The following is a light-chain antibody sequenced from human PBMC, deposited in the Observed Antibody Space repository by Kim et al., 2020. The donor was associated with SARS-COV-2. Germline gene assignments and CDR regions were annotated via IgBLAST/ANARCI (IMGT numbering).Light chain of an antibody. J-gene: IGLJ2*01. Sequence: SITISCTGTSRDVGGYNYVSWYQQHPGKAPKLMIYDVSKRPSGVSNRFSGSKSGNTASLTISGLQAEDEADYYCSSYTSSSTFVVFGGGTKLTVL. CDR2: DVS. CDR1: SRDVGGYNY. V-gene: IGLV2-14*04. CDR3: SSYTSSSTFVV.